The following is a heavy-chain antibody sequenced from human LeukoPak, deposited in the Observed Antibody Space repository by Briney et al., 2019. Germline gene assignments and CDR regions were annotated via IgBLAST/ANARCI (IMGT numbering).Heavy chain of an antibody. CDR3: ARGLSGYASSLGY. D-gene: IGHD6-6*01. CDR2: INGDGSRT. J-gene: IGHJ4*02. CDR1: GFTFRSYW. V-gene: IGHV3-74*01. Sequence: PGGSLRLSCAASGFTFRSYWMHWVRQVPGKGLVWVSRINGDGSRTSYADSVKGRFTISRDNAKNTVHLQMNSLRAEDTAVYYCARGLSGYASSLGYWGQGTLVTVSA.